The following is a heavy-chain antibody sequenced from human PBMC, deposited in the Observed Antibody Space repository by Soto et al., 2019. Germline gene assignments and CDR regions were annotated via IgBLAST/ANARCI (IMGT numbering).Heavy chain of an antibody. D-gene: IGHD3-22*01. V-gene: IGHV3-30*18. Sequence: GGSLRLSCAGSGFTFTSYGMHWVRQAPGKGLEWVGVISYDGSNKYYADSVKGRFTISRDNSKNTLYLQMNSLRAEDTAVYYCAKGLDYYDSSGFGGFAYWGKGTLVTVSS. CDR2: ISYDGSNK. CDR1: GFTFTSYG. CDR3: AKGLDYYDSSGFGGFAY. J-gene: IGHJ4*02.